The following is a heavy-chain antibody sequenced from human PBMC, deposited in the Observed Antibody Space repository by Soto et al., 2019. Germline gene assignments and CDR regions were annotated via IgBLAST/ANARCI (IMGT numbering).Heavy chain of an antibody. J-gene: IGHJ3*02. V-gene: IGHV1-18*01. D-gene: IGHD3-16*01. CDR3: ARVDMITFGGGDAFDI. Sequence: VKVSCKASGYTFTSYGISWVRQAPGQGLEWMGWISAYNGNTNYAQKLQGRVTMTTDTSTSTAYMELRSLRSDDTAVYYCARVDMITFGGGDAFDIWGQGTMVTVSS. CDR1: GYTFTSYG. CDR2: ISAYNGNT.